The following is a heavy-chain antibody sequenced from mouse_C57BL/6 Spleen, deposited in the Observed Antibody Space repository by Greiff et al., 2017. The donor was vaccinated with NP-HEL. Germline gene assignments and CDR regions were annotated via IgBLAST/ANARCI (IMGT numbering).Heavy chain of an antibody. D-gene: IGHD2-10*01. V-gene: IGHV1-69*01. J-gene: IGHJ3*01. CDR2: IDPSDSYT. CDR1: GYTFTSYW. CDR3: AAYSFAWFAY. Sequence: VQLQQSGAELVMPGASVKLSCKASGYTFTSYWMHWVKQRPGQGLEWIGEIDPSDSYTNYNQKFKGKSTLTVDKSSSTAYMQLSSLTSEDSAVYYCAAYSFAWFAYWGQGTLVTVSA.